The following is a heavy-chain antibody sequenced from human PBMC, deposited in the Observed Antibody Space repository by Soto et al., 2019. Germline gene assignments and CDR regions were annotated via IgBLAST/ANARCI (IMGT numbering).Heavy chain of an antibody. CDR1: GGSFTSNNW. Sequence: ASETLSLTCAVSGGSFTSNNWWTWVRQPPGQGLEWIGEIYRTGSTNYNPSLKGRVTISLDKSENQFSLKVTSLTAADTAVYYCASRDPGTSVDYWGQGTLVTVSS. V-gene: IGHV4-4*02. J-gene: IGHJ4*02. CDR2: IYRTGST. CDR3: ASRDPGTSVDY. D-gene: IGHD1-7*01.